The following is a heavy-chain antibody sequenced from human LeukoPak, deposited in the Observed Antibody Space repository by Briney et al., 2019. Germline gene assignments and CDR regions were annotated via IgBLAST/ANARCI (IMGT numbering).Heavy chain of an antibody. CDR3: AKAIEPRAAARPYGMDV. Sequence: GGSLRLSCAASGCTFDDFAMHWVGHGPGEGREGVSLVIGDGNRIHYADSVKGRFTISRDNSKNSLYLQMNSLRTEDTALYYCAKAIEPRAAARPYGMDVWGQGTTVTVSS. CDR1: GCTFDDFA. J-gene: IGHJ6*02. D-gene: IGHD6-13*01. CDR2: VIGDGNRI. V-gene: IGHV3-43*02.